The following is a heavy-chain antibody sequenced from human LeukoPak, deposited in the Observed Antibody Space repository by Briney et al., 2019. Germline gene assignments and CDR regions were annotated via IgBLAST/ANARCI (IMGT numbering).Heavy chain of an antibody. J-gene: IGHJ4*02. CDR3: ARQPLSSTWYFDF. CDR2: IYHTGLT. D-gene: IGHD6-13*01. V-gene: IGHV4-4*02. Sequence: SETLSLTCAVSGDSISSSNWWTWVRQSPGKGLEWLGEIYHTGLTNYNPSFKSRLTILVDKSKNQFFLDLTSLTAADTALYYCARQPLSSTWYFDFWGQGTLVTVSS. CDR1: GDSISSSNW.